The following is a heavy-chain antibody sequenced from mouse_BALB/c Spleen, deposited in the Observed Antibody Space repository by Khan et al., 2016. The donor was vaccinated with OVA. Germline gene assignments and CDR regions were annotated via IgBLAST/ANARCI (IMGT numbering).Heavy chain of an antibody. CDR3: ARQPYFHYYIMDY. D-gene: IGHD2-10*01. Sequence: VQLQESGPGLVAPSQSLSITCTISGFSFTNYGIHWVRPPPGKGLEWLVVIWSDGSTSYNSALKSRLSISRDNSKSQVFLRMNSLQTDDTAMYYCARQPYFHYYIMDYWGQGTAVIVSS. J-gene: IGHJ4*01. V-gene: IGHV2-6-1*01. CDR1: GFSFTNYG. CDR2: IWSDGST.